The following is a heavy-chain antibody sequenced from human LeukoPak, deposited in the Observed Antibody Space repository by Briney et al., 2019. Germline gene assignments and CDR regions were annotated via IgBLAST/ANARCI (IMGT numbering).Heavy chain of an antibody. Sequence: TSETLSLTCTVSGGSIRSYYWSWIRQPPGKGLGWIGYISDTGNTNYNPSLKSRVTMSVDTSKDQFSLKLSSVTAADTAVYSCARGVTMVQGYYYYMDVWGKGTTVTVSS. CDR2: ISDTGNT. V-gene: IGHV4-59*01. CDR1: GGSIRSYY. CDR3: ARGVTMVQGYYYYMDV. J-gene: IGHJ6*03. D-gene: IGHD3-10*01.